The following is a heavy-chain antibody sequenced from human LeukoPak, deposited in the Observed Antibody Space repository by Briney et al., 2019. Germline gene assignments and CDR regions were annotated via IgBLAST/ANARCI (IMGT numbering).Heavy chain of an antibody. CDR1: GYTFTGSGWY. V-gene: IGHV1-2*02. CDR2: IHPNNGAT. CDR3: ARDGPAQMVDFDY. J-gene: IGHJ4*02. Sequence: GDSVRVSCKASGYTFTGSGWYLDWLRQAPGQGLECVGWIHPNNGATLYAQKFQGRAAMTTDTSISTAYMELSRLRPDDTAMYYCARDGPAQMVDFDYWGQGTLVTVSS. D-gene: IGHD3-10*01.